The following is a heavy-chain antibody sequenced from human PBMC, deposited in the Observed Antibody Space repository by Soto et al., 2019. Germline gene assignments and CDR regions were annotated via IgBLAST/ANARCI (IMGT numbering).Heavy chain of an antibody. CDR3: ARDCSGGSCFGS. D-gene: IGHD2-15*01. Sequence: SVKFSCKASGGTFSSYAISWVRQAPGQGLEWMGGIIPIFGTANYAQKFQGRVTITADESTSTAYMELSSLRSEDTAVYYCARDCSGGSCFGSWGQGTLVTVSS. CDR2: IIPIFGTA. J-gene: IGHJ4*02. CDR1: GGTFSSYA. V-gene: IGHV1-69*13.